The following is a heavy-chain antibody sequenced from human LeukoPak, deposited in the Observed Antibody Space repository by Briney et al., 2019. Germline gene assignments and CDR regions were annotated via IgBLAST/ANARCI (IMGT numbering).Heavy chain of an antibody. Sequence: GGSLRLSCAASGFTFSSSGMHWVRQAPGKGLEWVAFVSYDGGKKYYADSVKGRFTISRDNSKNTVYLQMNSLRAEDTAVYYCAKEDSEGGPNWFDPWGQGTLVTVSS. V-gene: IGHV3-30*18. D-gene: IGHD1-14*01. CDR2: VSYDGGKK. J-gene: IGHJ5*02. CDR3: AKEDSEGGPNWFDP. CDR1: GFTFSSSG.